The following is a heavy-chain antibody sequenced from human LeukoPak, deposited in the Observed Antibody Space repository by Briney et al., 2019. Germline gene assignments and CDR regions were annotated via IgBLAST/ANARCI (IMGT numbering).Heavy chain of an antibody. J-gene: IGHJ4*02. CDR3: AKVTDSSSWALNFDY. Sequence: PGGSLRLSCAASGFTFSSYAMSWVRQAPGKGLEWVSAISGSGGSTYYADSVKGRFTISRDNSKNTLYLQMNSLRAEDTAVYYCAKVTDSSSWALNFDYWGQGTLVTVSA. D-gene: IGHD6-13*01. CDR1: GFTFSSYA. CDR2: ISGSGGST. V-gene: IGHV3-23*01.